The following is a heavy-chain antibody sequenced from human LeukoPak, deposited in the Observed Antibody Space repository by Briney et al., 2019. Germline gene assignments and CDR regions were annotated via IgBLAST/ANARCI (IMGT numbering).Heavy chain of an antibody. CDR3: ARGMGYDSSGYYYGTIYYFDY. V-gene: IGHV1-46*01. CDR1: GYTFTSYG. D-gene: IGHD3-22*01. CDR2: INPSGGST. Sequence: ASVKVSCKASGYTFTSYGISWVRQAPGQGLEWMGIINPSGGSTSYAQKFQGRVTMTRDTSTSTVYMELSSLRSEDTAVYYCARGMGYDSSGYYYGTIYYFDYWGQGTLVTVSS. J-gene: IGHJ4*02.